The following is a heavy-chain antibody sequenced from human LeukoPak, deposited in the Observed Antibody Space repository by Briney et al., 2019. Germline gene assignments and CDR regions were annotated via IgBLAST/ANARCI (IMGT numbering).Heavy chain of an antibody. CDR2: INPNSGGT. CDR3: ASSGSSIQFDP. J-gene: IGHJ5*02. V-gene: IGHV1-2*02. Sequence: GASVKVSCKASGYTFTDYYFHWVRRAPGQGLEWMGWINPNSGGTVYAQNFQGRVTMTRDTSISIVYMELSSLRSDDTAVYYCASSGSSIQFDPWGQGTLVTVSS. CDR1: GYTFTDYY. D-gene: IGHD1-26*01.